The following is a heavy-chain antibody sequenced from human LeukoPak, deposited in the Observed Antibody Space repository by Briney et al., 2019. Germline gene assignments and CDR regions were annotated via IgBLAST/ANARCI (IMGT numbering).Heavy chain of an antibody. CDR1: GYTFTGYY. J-gene: IGHJ5*02. CDR2: INPIFGTA. CDR3: ARDGQTSVPAASWWFDP. V-gene: IGHV1-69*05. Sequence: VASVKVSCKASGYTFTGYYMHWVRQAPGQGLEWMGWINPIFGTANYAQKFQGRVTITTDESTSTAYMELSSLRSEDTAVYYCARDGQTSVPAASWWFDPWGQGTLVTVSS. D-gene: IGHD2-2*01.